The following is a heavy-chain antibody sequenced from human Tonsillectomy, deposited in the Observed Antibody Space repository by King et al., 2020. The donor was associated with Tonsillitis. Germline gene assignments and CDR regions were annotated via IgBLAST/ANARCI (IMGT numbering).Heavy chain of an antibody. CDR2: IYPGDSDT. D-gene: IGHD2-2*01. Sequence: QLVQSGAEVKKPGESLKISCKGSGYSFTSYWIGWVRQMPGKGLEWMGIIYPGDSDTRYSPSFQGQVTISADKSISTAYLQWSSLKASDTAMYYCARLGGYCSSTSCKRGWFDPWGQGTLVTVSS. J-gene: IGHJ5*02. CDR3: ARLGGYCSSTSCKRGWFDP. V-gene: IGHV5-51*01. CDR1: GYSFTSYW.